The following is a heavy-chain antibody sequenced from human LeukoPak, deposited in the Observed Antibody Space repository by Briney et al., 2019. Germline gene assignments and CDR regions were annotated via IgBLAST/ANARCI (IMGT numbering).Heavy chain of an antibody. Sequence: PGGSLRLSCAASGFTFSSYGMHWVRQAPGKGLEWVAFIRYDGSNKYYADSVKGRFTISRDNSKNTLYLQMNSLRAEDTAVYYCANSWYQLPYNWFDPWGQGTLVTVSP. CDR3: ANSWYQLPYNWFDP. D-gene: IGHD2-2*01. V-gene: IGHV3-30*02. CDR1: GFTFSSYG. J-gene: IGHJ5*02. CDR2: IRYDGSNK.